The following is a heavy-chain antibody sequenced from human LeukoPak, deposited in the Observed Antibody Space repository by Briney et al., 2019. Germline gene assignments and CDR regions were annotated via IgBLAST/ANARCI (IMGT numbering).Heavy chain of an antibody. CDR1: GFTFSSYG. CDR3: AGDLRSSGVGSPDY. D-gene: IGHD6-19*01. J-gene: IGHJ4*02. Sequence: SGGSLRLSCAASGFTFSSYGMHWVRQAPGKGLEWVAVIWYDGSNKYYADSVKGRFTISRDNSKNTLYLQMNSLRAEDTAVYYCAGDLRSSGVGSPDYWGQGTLVTVSS. CDR2: IWYDGSNK. V-gene: IGHV3-33*01.